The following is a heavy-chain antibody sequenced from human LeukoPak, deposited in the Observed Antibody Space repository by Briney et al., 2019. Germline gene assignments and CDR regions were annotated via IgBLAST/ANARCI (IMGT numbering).Heavy chain of an antibody. Sequence: GASVKVSCKASGGTFSSYAISWVRQAPGQGLEWMGRIIPILGIANYAQKFQGRVTITADKSTSTAYVELSSLRSEDTAVYYCARDRNAVKSSRVIGMDVWGQGTTVTVSS. J-gene: IGHJ6*02. CDR1: GGTFSSYA. CDR2: IIPILGIA. CDR3: ARDRNAVKSSRVIGMDV. D-gene: IGHD3-22*01. V-gene: IGHV1-69*04.